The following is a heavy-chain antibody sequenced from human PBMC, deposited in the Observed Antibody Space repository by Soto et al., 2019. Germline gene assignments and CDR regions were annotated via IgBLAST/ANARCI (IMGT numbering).Heavy chain of an antibody. CDR1: GYSFTSYW. CDR2: IDPSDSYT. V-gene: IGHV5-10-1*01. J-gene: IGHJ6*02. CDR3: ARHGNDILTGYLASTDYYGMDV. D-gene: IGHD3-9*01. Sequence: PGESLKISCXGSGYSFTSYWISWVRQMPGKGLEWMGRIDPSDSYTNYSPSFQGHVTISADKSISTAYLQWSSLKASDTAMYYCARHGNDILTGYLASTDYYGMDVWGQGATVTVSS.